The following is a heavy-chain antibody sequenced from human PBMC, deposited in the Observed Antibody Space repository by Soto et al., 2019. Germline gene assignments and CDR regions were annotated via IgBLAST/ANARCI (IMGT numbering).Heavy chain of an antibody. CDR3: ARGRDSRY. J-gene: IGHJ4*02. D-gene: IGHD2-21*02. V-gene: IGHV3-7*04. CDR1: GFTFSTYW. Sequence: EVQLVESGRGLVQPGGSLRLSCAASGFTFSTYWMSWVRQAPGKGLEWVANIKQDGSEKYYVDSVKGRFTISRDNAKNSLYLQMNGVRVEDTAVYYCARGRDSRYWGQGTLVTVSS. CDR2: IKQDGSEK.